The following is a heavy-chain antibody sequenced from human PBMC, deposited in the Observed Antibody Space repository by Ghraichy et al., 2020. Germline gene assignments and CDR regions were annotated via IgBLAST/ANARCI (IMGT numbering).Heavy chain of an antibody. J-gene: IGHJ4*02. CDR2: ISSSSRYI. D-gene: IGHD6-13*01. Sequence: GGSLRLSCAASGFTFSSYSMNWVRQAPGKGLEWVSSISSSSRYIYYADSVKGRFTISRDNAKNSLYLQMNSLRAEDTAVYYCARRIGAAGYFDSWGQGTLVTVSS. V-gene: IGHV3-21*01. CDR3: ARRIGAAGYFDS. CDR1: GFTFSSYS.